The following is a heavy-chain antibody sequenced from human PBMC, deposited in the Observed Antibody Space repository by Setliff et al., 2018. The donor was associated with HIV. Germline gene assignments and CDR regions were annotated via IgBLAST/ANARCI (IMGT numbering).Heavy chain of an antibody. CDR1: GTSFSDHY. Sequence: TLSLTCSVYGTSFSDHYWSWVRQTPGKGLEWIGEMNQSGTTNYNPSLKSRVTMSIDTSGRQFSLKLTSVTAADTAVYYCVRWYYCVSGACYRADYWGQGTMVTVSS. CDR3: VRWYYCVSGACYRADY. J-gene: IGHJ4*02. D-gene: IGHD2-21*02. V-gene: IGHV4-34*01. CDR2: MNQSGTT.